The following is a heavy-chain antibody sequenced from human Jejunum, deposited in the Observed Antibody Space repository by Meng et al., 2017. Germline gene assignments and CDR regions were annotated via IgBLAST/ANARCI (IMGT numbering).Heavy chain of an antibody. CDR2: MNPNNGDI. CDR3: ARGENVSGPTTNWFDP. J-gene: IGHJ5*02. D-gene: IGHD6-19*01. CDR1: GYTFSSYH. V-gene: IGHV1-8*01. Sequence: VQRVQSGAEVKKPGASVKVSCKASGYTFSSYHINWVRQATGQGPEWMGWMNPNNGDIGYAQKFQGRVTMTRDTSVSTAYMELSSLTSEDTAVYYCARGENVSGPTTNWFDPWGQGTLVTVSS.